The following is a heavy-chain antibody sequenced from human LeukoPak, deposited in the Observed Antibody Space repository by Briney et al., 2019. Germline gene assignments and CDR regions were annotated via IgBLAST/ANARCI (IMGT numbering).Heavy chain of an antibody. Sequence: PSETLSLTCTVSGXSISSSSYYWGWIRQPPGKGLEWIGSIYYSGSTYYNPSLKSRVTISVDTSKNQFSLKLSSVTAADTAVYYCARRKRGIAMALDYWGQGTLVTVSS. J-gene: IGHJ4*02. CDR3: ARRKRGIAMALDY. D-gene: IGHD6-13*01. V-gene: IGHV4-39*01. CDR1: GXSISSSSYY. CDR2: IYYSGST.